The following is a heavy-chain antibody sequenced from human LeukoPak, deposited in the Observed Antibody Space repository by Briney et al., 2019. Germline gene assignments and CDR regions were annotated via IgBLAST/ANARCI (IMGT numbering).Heavy chain of an antibody. CDR3: ARVSDSRGYYCSDY. J-gene: IGHJ4*02. CDR1: GYTFTSYG. V-gene: IGHV1-18*01. D-gene: IGHD3-22*01. Sequence: GASVKVSCKASGYTFTSYGISWVRQAPGQGLEWMGWISAYNGNTNYAQKLQGRVTMTTDTSTSTAYMELRSLRSDDTAVYYCARVSDSRGYYCSDYWGQGTLVTVHS. CDR2: ISAYNGNT.